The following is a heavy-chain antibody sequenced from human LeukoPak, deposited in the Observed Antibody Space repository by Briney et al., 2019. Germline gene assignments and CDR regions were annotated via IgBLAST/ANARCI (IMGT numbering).Heavy chain of an antibody. CDR3: ARGPGLAVTNVDY. CDR1: GGTFSSYA. V-gene: IGHV1-69*05. D-gene: IGHD4-11*01. J-gene: IGHJ4*02. CDR2: IIPIFGTA. Sequence: SVKVSCKASGGTFSSYAISWVRQAPGRGLEWMGGIIPIFGTANYAQKLQGRVTMTTDTSTSTAYMELRSLRSDDTAVYYCARGPGLAVTNVDYWGQGTLVTVSS.